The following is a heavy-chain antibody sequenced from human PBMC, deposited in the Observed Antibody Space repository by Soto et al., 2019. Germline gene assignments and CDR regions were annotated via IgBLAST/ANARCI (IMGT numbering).Heavy chain of an antibody. CDR2: ISYDGSNK. Sequence: QVQLVESGGGVVQPGRSLRLSCAASGFTFSSYGMHWVRQAPGKGLEWVAVISYDGSNKYYADSVKGRFTISRDNSKNTLYLQMYSLRAEDTAVYYCAKTRYEYYYYGMDVWGQGTTVTVSS. V-gene: IGHV3-30*18. CDR3: AKTRYEYYYYGMDV. J-gene: IGHJ6*02. D-gene: IGHD3-3*01. CDR1: GFTFSSYG.